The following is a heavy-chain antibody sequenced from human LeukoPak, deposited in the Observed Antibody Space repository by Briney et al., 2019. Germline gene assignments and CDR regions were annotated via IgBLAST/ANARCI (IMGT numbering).Heavy chain of an antibody. CDR3: ASFLRVRPRSGGVNWFDP. J-gene: IGHJ5*02. V-gene: IGHV4-34*01. CDR2: INHSGST. D-gene: IGHD3-10*01. CDR1: GGSFSGYY. Sequence: SETLSLTCAVYGGSFSGYYWSWIRQPPGKGLEWIGEINHSGSTNYNPSLKSRVTISVDTSKNQFSLKLSSVTAADTAVYYCASFLRVRPRSGGVNWFDPWGQGTLVTVSS.